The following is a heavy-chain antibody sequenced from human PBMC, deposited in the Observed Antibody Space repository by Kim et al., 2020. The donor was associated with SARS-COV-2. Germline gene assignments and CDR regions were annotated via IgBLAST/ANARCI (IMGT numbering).Heavy chain of an antibody. CDR2: ISFDGNTQ. D-gene: IGHD3-10*01. J-gene: IGHJ4*01. Sequence: GGSLRLSCGVSGFTFGSYAMHWVRQAPGRGLEWVAVISFDGNTQNYADSVKGRFTISRDTSKNTVYLQMTSLRADDTALYFCARDNFIWSAIYHWGQGSYVTVSS. CDR3: ARDNFIWSAIYH. CDR1: GFTFGSYA. V-gene: IGHV3-33*05.